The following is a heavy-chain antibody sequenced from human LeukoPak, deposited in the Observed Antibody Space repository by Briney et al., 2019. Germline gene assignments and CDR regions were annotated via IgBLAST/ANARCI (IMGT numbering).Heavy chain of an antibody. CDR1: GGSISSSSYY. V-gene: IGHV4-39*01. CDR2: IYYSGVT. Sequence: PSETLSLTCTVSGGSISSSSYYWGWIRQPPGKRLEWIGSIYYSGVTYYNPSLKSRVTISVDTSKNQFSLKLSSVTASDTAVYYCARLALPGPIYYFDYWGQGTLVTVSS. CDR3: ARLALPGPIYYFDY. J-gene: IGHJ4*02. D-gene: IGHD6-19*01.